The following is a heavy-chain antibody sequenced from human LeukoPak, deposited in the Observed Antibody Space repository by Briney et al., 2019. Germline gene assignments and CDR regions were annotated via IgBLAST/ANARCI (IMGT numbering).Heavy chain of an antibody. CDR2: IYYSGST. CDR3: ASGYSSSYYFDY. D-gene: IGHD6-13*01. J-gene: IGHJ4*02. CDR1: GGSISSGGYY. Sequence: SQTLSLTCTVSGGSISSGGYYWSWIRQHRGKGLEWIGYIYYSGSTYYNPSLKSRVTISVKTAKNQFSLKLSSVTAADTAVYYCASGYSSSYYFDYWGQGTLVTVSS. V-gene: IGHV4-31*03.